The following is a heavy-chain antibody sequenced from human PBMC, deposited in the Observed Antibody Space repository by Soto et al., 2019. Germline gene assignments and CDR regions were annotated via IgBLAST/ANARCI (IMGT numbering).Heavy chain of an antibody. V-gene: IGHV3-30-3*01. Sequence: QVQLVESGGGVVQPGRSLRLSCAASGFTFTKHALHWVRQAPGKGLEWVAVMSYDGSNKNYADSVKGRFTISRDISKNTVYLQMNSLRAEDTAVYYCARETQCIAVAGTCFFDNWGQGTLVTVSS. CDR3: ARETQCIAVAGTCFFDN. CDR2: MSYDGSNK. CDR1: GFTFTKHA. D-gene: IGHD6-19*01. J-gene: IGHJ4*02.